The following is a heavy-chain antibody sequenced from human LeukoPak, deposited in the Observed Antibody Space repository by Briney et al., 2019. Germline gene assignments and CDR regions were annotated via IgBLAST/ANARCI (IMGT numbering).Heavy chain of an antibody. J-gene: IGHJ4*02. V-gene: IGHV4-31*03. CDR3: AREGDYYDSSGYYTKNFDY. D-gene: IGHD3-22*01. Sequence: SQTLSLTCTVSGGSISSGGYYWSWIRQHPGKGLEWIGYIYYSGSTYYNPSLKSRLTISVDTSKNQFSLKLSSVTAADTAVYYCAREGDYYDSSGYYTKNFDYWGQGTLVTVSS. CDR1: GGSISSGGYY. CDR2: IYYSGST.